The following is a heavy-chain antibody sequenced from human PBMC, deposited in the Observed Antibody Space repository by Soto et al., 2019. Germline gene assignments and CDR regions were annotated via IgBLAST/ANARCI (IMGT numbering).Heavy chain of an antibody. D-gene: IGHD6-19*01. V-gene: IGHV3-30*18. J-gene: IGHJ4*02. Sequence: SCEACGDTFTSYGMQWVRQAPGKGLEWVAVISYDGSNKYYADSVKGRFTISRDNSKNTLYLQMNSLRAEDTAVYYCAKDRGSGWYNYFDYWGQGTLVTVSS. CDR3: AKDRGSGWYNYFDY. CDR2: ISYDGSNK. CDR1: GDTFTSYG.